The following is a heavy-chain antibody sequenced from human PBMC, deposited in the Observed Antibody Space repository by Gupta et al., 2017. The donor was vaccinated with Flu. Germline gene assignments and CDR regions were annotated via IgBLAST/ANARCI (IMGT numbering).Heavy chain of an antibody. Sequence: QLQLQESGPGLVKPSETLSLTCTVSGGSISSSSYYWGWIRQPPGKGLEWIGSIYYSGSTYYNPSLKSRVTISVDTSKNQFSLKLTSVTAADTAVYYCARLSCMWVGAIDEAGYWGQGTLVTVSS. CDR3: ARLSCMWVGAIDEAGY. V-gene: IGHV4-39*01. D-gene: IGHD1-26*01. J-gene: IGHJ4*02. CDR1: GGSISSSSYY. CDR2: IYYSGST.